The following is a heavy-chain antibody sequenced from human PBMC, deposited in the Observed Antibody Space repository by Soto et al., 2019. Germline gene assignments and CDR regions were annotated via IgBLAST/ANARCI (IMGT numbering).Heavy chain of an antibody. CDR2: IYHSGST. CDR3: ARESYGDYEGWFDP. Sequence: QLQLQESGSGLVKPSQTLSLTCAVSGGSLSSGGYSWSWIRQPPGKGLAWIGYIYHSGSTYYNPSLKSRVTISVDRSKNPFSLKLSSVTAADTAVYYWARESYGDYEGWFDPWGQGTLVTVSS. D-gene: IGHD4-17*01. V-gene: IGHV4-30-2*01. CDR1: GGSLSSGGYS. J-gene: IGHJ5*02.